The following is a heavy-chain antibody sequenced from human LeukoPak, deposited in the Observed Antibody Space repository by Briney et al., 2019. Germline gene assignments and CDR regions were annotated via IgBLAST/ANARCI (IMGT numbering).Heavy chain of an antibody. V-gene: IGHV1-69*13. CDR1: GGTFSSYA. CDR3: AIFEGYCSSTSCYWVPFDP. Sequence: SVKVSCKASGGTFSSYAISWVRQAPGQGLEWMGGIIPIFGTANYAQKFQGRVTITADESTSTAYMELSSLRSEDTAVYYCAIFEGYCSSTSCYWVPFDPWGQGTLVTVS. CDR2: IIPIFGTA. J-gene: IGHJ5*02. D-gene: IGHD2-2*01.